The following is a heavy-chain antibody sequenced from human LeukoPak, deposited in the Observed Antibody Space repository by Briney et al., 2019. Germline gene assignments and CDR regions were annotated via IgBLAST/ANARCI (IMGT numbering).Heavy chain of an antibody. CDR2: INGDGSTT. V-gene: IGHV3-74*01. J-gene: IGHJ4*02. Sequence: PGGSLRLSCAASGFTVSSNYMSWVRQAPGKGLVWVSRINGDGSTTTYADSVKGRFTISRDNSKNTLYLQMNSLRADDTAVYYCDGADFWGQGTLVTVSS. CDR1: GFTVSSNY. CDR3: DGADF.